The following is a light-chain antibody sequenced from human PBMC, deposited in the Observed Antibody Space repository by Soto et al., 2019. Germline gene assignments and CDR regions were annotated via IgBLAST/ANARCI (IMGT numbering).Light chain of an antibody. J-gene: IGKJ4*01. V-gene: IGKV3D-15*01. CDR2: GAS. CDR3: QQYNNWGLD. Sequence: IVMTQSPATLSVSPGGGVTLSCRASQNVGTNLAWYQQRPGQAPRLLIYGASTRATGVPASFSGSGSGTEFTLTIKSLQSEDFAVYFCQQYNNWGLDFGGGTKVEI. CDR1: QNVGTN.